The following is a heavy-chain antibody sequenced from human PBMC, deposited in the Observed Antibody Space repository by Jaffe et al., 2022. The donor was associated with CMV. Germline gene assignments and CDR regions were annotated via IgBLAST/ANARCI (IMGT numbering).Heavy chain of an antibody. CDR2: ISSSSSYI. Sequence: EVQLVESGGGLVKPGGSLRLSCAASGFTFSSYSMNWVRQAPGKGLEWVSSISSSSSYIYYADSVKGRFTISRDNAKNSLYLQMNSLRAEDTAVYYCARDPIYYGSGNSDYWGQGTLVTVSS. CDR3: ARDPIYYGSGNSDY. J-gene: IGHJ4*02. CDR1: GFTFSSYS. V-gene: IGHV3-21*01. D-gene: IGHD3-10*01.